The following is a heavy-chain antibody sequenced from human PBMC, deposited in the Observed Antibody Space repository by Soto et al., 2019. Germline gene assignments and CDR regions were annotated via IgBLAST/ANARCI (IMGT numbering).Heavy chain of an antibody. CDR1: GDTFSSYA. J-gene: IGHJ4*02. CDR3: ARGVVPAANEEYYFDY. V-gene: IGHV1-69*01. CDR2: IIPIFGTA. Sequence: QVQLVQSGAEEKKPGPSLKVSCKASGDTFSSYAISWVRQAPGQGLEWMGGIIPIFGTANYAQKFQGRVTLTADESTSTAYMDLSSLRSEDTAVYYCARGVVPAANEEYYFDYWGQGTLVTVSS. D-gene: IGHD2-2*01.